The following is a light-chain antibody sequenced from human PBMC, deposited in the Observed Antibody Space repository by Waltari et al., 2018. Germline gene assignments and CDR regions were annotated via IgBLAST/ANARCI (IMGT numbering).Light chain of an antibody. Sequence: DIQVTQSPSSLSASVGDRVTITCRASQSMSSFLNWYQQKPGKAPRLLISATSNLQSGVPSRFSGSGSGADCTLTINSPQPEDFATYYCLQSYSLSLFTFGPGTRVDIK. CDR1: QSMSSF. J-gene: IGKJ3*01. CDR3: LQSYSLSLFT. V-gene: IGKV1-39*01. CDR2: ATS.